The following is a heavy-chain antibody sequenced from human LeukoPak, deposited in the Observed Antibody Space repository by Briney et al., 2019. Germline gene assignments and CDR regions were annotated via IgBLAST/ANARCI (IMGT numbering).Heavy chain of an antibody. J-gene: IGHJ4*02. CDR2: IYYSGST. CDR3: ARFSGAGGSNYFDY. V-gene: IGHV4-59*01. CDR1: GDSISDYY. D-gene: IGHD3-10*01. Sequence: ASETLSLTCTGSGDSISDYYWSWIPQPPGKRLDGIAYIYYSGSTNYNPSLKRRVPISVDTSKHQFSLKLSSVAAAATAVYYCARFSGAGGSNYFDYWGQGTLVTVSS.